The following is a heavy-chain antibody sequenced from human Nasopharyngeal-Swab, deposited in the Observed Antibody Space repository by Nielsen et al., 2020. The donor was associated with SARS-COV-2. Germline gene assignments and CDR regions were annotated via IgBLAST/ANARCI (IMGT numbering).Heavy chain of an antibody. D-gene: IGHD3-22*01. CDR2: ISWNSGSI. CDR1: GFTFDDYA. J-gene: IGHJ5*02. Sequence: GGSLRLSCAASGFTFDDYAMHWVRQAPGKGLEWVSGISWNSGSIGYADSVKGRFTISRDNAKNSLYLQMNSLRAEDTALYYCAKDLGGMVDDSSGYHHWGQGTLVTVSS. V-gene: IGHV3-9*01. CDR3: AKDLGGMVDDSSGYHH.